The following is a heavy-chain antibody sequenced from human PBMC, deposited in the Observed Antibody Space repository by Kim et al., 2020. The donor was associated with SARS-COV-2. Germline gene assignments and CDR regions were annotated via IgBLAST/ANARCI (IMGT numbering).Heavy chain of an antibody. CDR3: AREIWGYSYGSDY. V-gene: IGHV3-7*01. D-gene: IGHD5-18*01. Sequence: YVDFVKGRSTSSRGNAKNSLYLQMNSLRAEDTAVYYCAREIWGYSYGSDYWGQGTLVTVSS. J-gene: IGHJ4*02.